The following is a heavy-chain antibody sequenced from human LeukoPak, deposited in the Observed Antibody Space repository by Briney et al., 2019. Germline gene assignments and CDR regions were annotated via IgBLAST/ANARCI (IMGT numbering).Heavy chain of an antibody. V-gene: IGHV3-23*01. Sequence: PGGSLRLSCAASGFTFSSYAMSWVRQAPGKGLEWVSAISGSGGSTYYADSVKGRFTISRDNSKNTLYLQMNSLRAEDTAVYYCAKNAPRLGGLMVHALPLYYFDYWGQGTLVTVSS. J-gene: IGHJ4*02. CDR1: GFTFSSYA. CDR3: AKNAPRLGGLMVHALPLYYFDY. CDR2: ISGSGGST. D-gene: IGHD2-8*01.